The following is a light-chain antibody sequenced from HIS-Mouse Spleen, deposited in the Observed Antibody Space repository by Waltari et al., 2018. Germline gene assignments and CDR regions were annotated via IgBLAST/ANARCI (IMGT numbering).Light chain of an antibody. CDR1: ALPKKY. CDR3: YSTDSSGNHRV. J-gene: IGLJ2*01. Sequence: VSPGQTARIPCSGDALPKKYAYWYQQKSGQAPVLVIYEESKRPSGIPERFSGSSSGTMATLTISGAQVEDEADYYCYSTDSSGNHRVFGGGTKLTVL. CDR2: EES. V-gene: IGLV3-10*01.